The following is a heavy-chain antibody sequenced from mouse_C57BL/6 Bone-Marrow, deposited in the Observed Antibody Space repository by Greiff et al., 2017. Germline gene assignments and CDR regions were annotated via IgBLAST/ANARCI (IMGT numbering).Heavy chain of an antibody. D-gene: IGHD1-1*01. CDR2: INPSSGYT. Sequence: QVQLQQSGAELAKPGASVKLSCKASGYTFTSYWMHWVKQRPGQGLEWIGYINPSSGYTKYNQKFKDKATLTADKSSSTAYMQLSSLTSEDSASNITTVVATDYFDYWGQGTTLTVSS. CDR1: GYTFTSYW. J-gene: IGHJ2*01. CDR3: TVVATDYFDY. V-gene: IGHV1-7*01.